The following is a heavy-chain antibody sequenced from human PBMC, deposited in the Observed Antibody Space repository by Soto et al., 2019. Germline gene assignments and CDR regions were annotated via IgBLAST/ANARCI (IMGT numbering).Heavy chain of an antibody. CDR3: AKDLEGRLVGRFFDY. CDR2: ISGSGGST. CDR1: GFTFSSYA. D-gene: IGHD6-19*01. Sequence: GGSLRLSCAASGFTFSSYAMNWVRQAPGKGLEWVSAISGSGGSTYYADSVKGRFTISRDNSKNTLYLQMNSLRAEDTAVYYCAKDLEGRLVGRFFDYWGQGTLVTVSS. J-gene: IGHJ4*02. V-gene: IGHV3-23*01.